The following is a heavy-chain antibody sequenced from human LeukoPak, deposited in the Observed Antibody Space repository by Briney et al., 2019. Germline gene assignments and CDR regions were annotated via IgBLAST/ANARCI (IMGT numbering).Heavy chain of an antibody. J-gene: IGHJ4*02. V-gene: IGHV3-23*01. Sequence: GGSLRLSCGASGFPFISHGMSGVRQAPGKGLEGVSTINGSGDNTYYADSVKGRFTISRDNSKNTLYLQMNSLRAEATAVYYCAKVTYGSGTYGAFDYWGQGTLVTVSS. D-gene: IGHD3-10*01. CDR2: INGSGDNT. CDR1: GFPFISHG. CDR3: AKVTYGSGTYGAFDY.